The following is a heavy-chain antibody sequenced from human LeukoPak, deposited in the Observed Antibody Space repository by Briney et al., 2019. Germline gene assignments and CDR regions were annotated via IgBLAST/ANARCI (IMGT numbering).Heavy chain of an antibody. D-gene: IGHD5-12*01. V-gene: IGHV5-51*01. Sequence: GESLKISCKGSGYSFTSYWIGRVRQMPGKGLEWMGIIYPGDSDTRYSPSFQGQVTISADKSISTAYLQWSSLKASDTAMYYCARRRKPYSGYDSFDYWGQGTLVTVSS. CDR2: IYPGDSDT. CDR3: ARRRKPYSGYDSFDY. J-gene: IGHJ4*02. CDR1: GYSFTSYW.